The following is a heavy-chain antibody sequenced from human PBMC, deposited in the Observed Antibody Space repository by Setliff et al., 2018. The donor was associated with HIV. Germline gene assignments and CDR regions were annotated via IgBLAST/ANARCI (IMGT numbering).Heavy chain of an antibody. CDR2: MNPNSGNT. V-gene: IGHV1-8*02. D-gene: IGHD3-3*01. J-gene: IGHJ5*02. Sequence: GASVKVSCKASGYTFTSYDINWVRQATGQGLEWMGWMNPNSGNTGYAQKFQGRVTMTRNTSISTAYMELSSLRSEDTAVYYCARGRGTIFGVVIKRDWFDPWGQGTLVTVSS. CDR3: ARGRGTIFGVVIKRDWFDP. CDR1: GYTFTSYD.